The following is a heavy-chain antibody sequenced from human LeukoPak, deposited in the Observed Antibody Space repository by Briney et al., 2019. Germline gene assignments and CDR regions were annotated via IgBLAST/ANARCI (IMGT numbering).Heavy chain of an antibody. D-gene: IGHD2-2*01. CDR2: INPNSGGT. Sequence: ASVKVSCKASGYTFTSYDINWVRQATGQGLEWMGWINPNSGGTNYAQKFQGRVTMTRDTSISTAYMELSRLRSDDTAVYYCARDRCSSTSCYYWFDPWGQGTPVTVSS. CDR3: ARDRCSSTSCYYWFDP. CDR1: GYTFTSYD. J-gene: IGHJ5*02. V-gene: IGHV1-2*02.